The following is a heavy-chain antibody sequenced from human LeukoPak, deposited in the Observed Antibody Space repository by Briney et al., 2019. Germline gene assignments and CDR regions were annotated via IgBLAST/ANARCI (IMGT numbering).Heavy chain of an antibody. V-gene: IGHV4-59*01. CDR1: GGSISSYY. CDR3: AREKATYCSGGSCYGFDP. J-gene: IGHJ5*02. D-gene: IGHD2-15*01. CDR2: IYYSGST. Sequence: SETLSLTCTVSGGSISSYYWSWIRQPSGKGLEWIGYIYYSGSTNYNPSLKSRVTISVDTSKNQFSLKLSSVTAADTAVYYCAREKATYCSGGSCYGFDPWGQGTLVTVSS.